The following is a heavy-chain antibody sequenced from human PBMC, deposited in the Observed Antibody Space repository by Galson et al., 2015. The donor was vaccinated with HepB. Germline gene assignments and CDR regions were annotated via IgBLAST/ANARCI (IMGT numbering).Heavy chain of an antibody. J-gene: IGHJ3*02. CDR3: ARSSLYNWNGFDALDI. Sequence: SCKAPGYTFTHYYIHWVRQAPGQGLEWMGWVNPDDGGTDFAHNFQGSVTLTADTSITTAYMELSDMKSDDTAVYYCARSSLYNWNGFDALDIWGQGTLVTVSS. D-gene: IGHD1-1*01. CDR1: GYTFTHYY. V-gene: IGHV1-2*02. CDR2: VNPDDGGT.